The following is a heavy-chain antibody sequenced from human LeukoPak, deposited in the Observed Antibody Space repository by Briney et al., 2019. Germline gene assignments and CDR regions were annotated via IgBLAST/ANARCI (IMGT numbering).Heavy chain of an antibody. CDR3: ARDRYYYVSSGWFYFDY. V-gene: IGHV3-33*01. J-gene: IGHJ4*02. CDR1: GFTFSSYG. Sequence: GRSLRLSCAASGFTFSSYGMHWVRQAPGKGLEWVAVIWYDGSNKYYADSVKGRFTISRDNSKNTLYLQMNSLRAEDTAVYYCARDRYYYVSSGWFYFDYWGQGTLVTVSS. D-gene: IGHD3-22*01. CDR2: IWYDGSNK.